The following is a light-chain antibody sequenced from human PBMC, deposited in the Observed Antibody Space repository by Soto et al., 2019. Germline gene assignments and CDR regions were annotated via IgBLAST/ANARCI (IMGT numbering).Light chain of an antibody. V-gene: IGKV3-15*01. CDR2: GAS. CDR3: QQYNNWPSWT. CDR1: QSVSSN. J-gene: IGKJ1*01. Sequence: ETVMTQSPATLSVSPGESATLSCRARQSVSSNLAWYQQKPGLAPRLVIYGASTRATGSPARFSGSGSGTEFTLTINSLQSEDFAVYYCQQYNNWPSWTFGQGTKVDIK.